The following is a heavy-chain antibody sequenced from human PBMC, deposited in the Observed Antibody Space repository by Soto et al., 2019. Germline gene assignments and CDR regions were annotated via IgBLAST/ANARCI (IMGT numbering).Heavy chain of an antibody. V-gene: IGHV4-34*01. D-gene: IGHD1-1*01. CDR3: ARGDWNHLYYYYMDV. CDR2: INHSGST. J-gene: IGHJ6*03. Sequence: SETLSLTCAVYGGSFSGYYWSWIRQPPGKGLEWIGEINHSGSTNYNPSLKSRATISVDTSKNQFSLKLSSVTAADTAVYYCARGDWNHLYYYYMDVWGKGTTVTVSS. CDR1: GGSFSGYY.